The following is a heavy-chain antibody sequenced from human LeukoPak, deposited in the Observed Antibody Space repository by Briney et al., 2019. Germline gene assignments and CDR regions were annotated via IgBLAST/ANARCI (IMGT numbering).Heavy chain of an antibody. CDR2: INHSGST. V-gene: IGHV4-34*01. J-gene: IGHJ4*02. CDR3: AKDRHGNYDSSYYFDY. D-gene: IGHD3-22*01. Sequence: SETLSLTCAVYGGSFSGYYWSWIRQPPGKGLEWIGEINHSGSTNYNPSLKSRVTISVDTSKNQFSLKLSSVTAADTAVYYCAKDRHGNYDSSYYFDYWGQGTLVTVSS. CDR1: GGSFSGYY.